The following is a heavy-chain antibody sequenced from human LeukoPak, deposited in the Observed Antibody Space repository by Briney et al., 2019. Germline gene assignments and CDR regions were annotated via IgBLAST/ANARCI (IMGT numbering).Heavy chain of an antibody. CDR3: ANGGVNPRAVLRGYFDY. J-gene: IGHJ4*02. CDR1: GFTFSSYA. D-gene: IGHD3-3*01. Sequence: PGGSLRLSCAASGFTFSSYAMSWVRQAPGKGLEWVSAISGSGGSTYYADSVKGRFTISRDNSKNTLYLQMNSLRAEDTAVYYCANGGVNPRAVLRGYFDYWGQGTLVTVSS. CDR2: ISGSGGST. V-gene: IGHV3-23*01.